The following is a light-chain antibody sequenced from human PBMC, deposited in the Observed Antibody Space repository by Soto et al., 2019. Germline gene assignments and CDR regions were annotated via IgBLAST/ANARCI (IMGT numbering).Light chain of an antibody. V-gene: IGKV1-27*01. CDR2: AAS. CDR1: QGISNY. Sequence: DIQMTQSPSSLSASVGDRVTITCRASQGISNYLAWYQQKPGKVPKLLIYAASTLQSGVPSRFSRSGSGTDFTLYISSLQPEDVANYYCQKYNSAPRTFGQGTKVEIK. CDR3: QKYNSAPRT. J-gene: IGKJ1*01.